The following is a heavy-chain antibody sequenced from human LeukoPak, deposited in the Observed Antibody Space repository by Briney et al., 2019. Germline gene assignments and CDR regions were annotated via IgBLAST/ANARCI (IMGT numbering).Heavy chain of an antibody. Sequence: GGSLRLSCAVSGFTFSSYGIHWVRQAPGKGLEWVAFIRYDGSNKYYADSVKGRFTISRDNSKNTLYLQMDSLRAEDTAVYYCAKDRYGSGTYYNMFDYWGQGTLVTVSS. CDR1: GFTFSSYG. CDR2: IRYDGSNK. J-gene: IGHJ4*02. D-gene: IGHD3-10*01. CDR3: AKDRYGSGTYYNMFDY. V-gene: IGHV3-30*02.